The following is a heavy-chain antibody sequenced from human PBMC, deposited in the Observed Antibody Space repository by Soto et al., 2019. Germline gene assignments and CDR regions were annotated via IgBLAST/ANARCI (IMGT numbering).Heavy chain of an antibody. V-gene: IGHV3-30*18. CDR1: GFTFSSYC. J-gene: IGHJ4*02. D-gene: IGHD4-17*01. CDR3: AKALTTVTIYYFDY. Sequence: GGSLRLSCAASGFTFSSYCMHWVRQAPGKGLEWVAVISYDGSNKYYADSVKGRFTISRDNSKNTLYLQMNSLRAEDTAVYYCAKALTTVTIYYFDYWGQGTLVPVSS. CDR2: ISYDGSNK.